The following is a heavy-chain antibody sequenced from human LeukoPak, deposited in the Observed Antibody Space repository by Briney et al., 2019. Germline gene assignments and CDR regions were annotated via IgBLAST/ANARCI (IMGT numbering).Heavy chain of an antibody. CDR3: ARGGQVIMDNWFDP. CDR2: INPNSGDT. J-gene: IGHJ5*02. D-gene: IGHD3-10*01. V-gene: IGHV1-2*02. CDR1: GYIFTGYY. Sequence: ASVKVSCKASGYIFTGYYIHWVRQAPGQGLEWMGWINPNSGDTSYAQKFQGRVTMTSDTSISTAYMELSKLRSDDTALYYCARGGQVIMDNWFDPWGQGTLLTVSS.